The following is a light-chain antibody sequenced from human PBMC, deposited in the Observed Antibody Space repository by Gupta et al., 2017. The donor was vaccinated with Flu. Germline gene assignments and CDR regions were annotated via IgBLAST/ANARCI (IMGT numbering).Light chain of an antibody. CDR1: QSVSNNY. V-gene: IGKV3-20*01. Sequence: EIVLTQTPDTLSLSPGERAALSCRASQSVSNNYLAWYQQKPGQAPRLLIYDASSRATGIPDRFSGSGSGTDFTLTIGRLEPEDFAVYYCQQYAGSPLTFGGGTKMEIK. CDR2: DAS. CDR3: QQYAGSPLT. J-gene: IGKJ4*01.